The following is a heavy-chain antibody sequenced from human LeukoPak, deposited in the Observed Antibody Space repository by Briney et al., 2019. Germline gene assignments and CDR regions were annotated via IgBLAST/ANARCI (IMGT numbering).Heavy chain of an antibody. CDR1: GGSISISSYY. Sequence: SETLSLTCTVSGGSISISSYYWSWIRQSPGKGLEWIGYVFYSGKTDYSPSLRSRVSMSVDTSKNQFSLKVTSVTAADTAVYYCTREGCGATSCYTNDYWGQGTLVTVSS. V-gene: IGHV4-61*01. CDR3: TREGCGATSCYTNDY. J-gene: IGHJ4*02. CDR2: VFYSGKT. D-gene: IGHD2-2*02.